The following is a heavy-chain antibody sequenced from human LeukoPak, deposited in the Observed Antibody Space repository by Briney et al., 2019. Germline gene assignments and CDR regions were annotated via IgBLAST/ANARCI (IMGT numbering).Heavy chain of an antibody. CDR1: GGSISSSNSY. Sequence: SETLSLTCTVSGGSISSSNSYWGWIRQPPGKGLEWIGSIYYSGNTYHNASLKSQVSISIDTSKNQFSLRLTSVTAADTAVYYCARQTGSGLFILPGGQGTLVTVSS. J-gene: IGHJ4*02. V-gene: IGHV4-39*01. D-gene: IGHD3/OR15-3a*01. CDR3: ARQTGSGLFILP. CDR2: IYYSGNT.